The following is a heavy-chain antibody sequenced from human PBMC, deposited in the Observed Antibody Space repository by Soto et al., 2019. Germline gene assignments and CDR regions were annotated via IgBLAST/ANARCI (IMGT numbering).Heavy chain of an antibody. Sequence: EVQLVESGGGLVQPGGSLRLSCAASGFTFSNYWMHWVRQAPGKGLVWVSRINSDGSSTTYADSVKGRFTISRDNAKNTLYLQVNGLRAEDTAVYYCARGASGYSYGWGQGILVTVSS. D-gene: IGHD5-12*01. CDR1: GFTFSNYW. V-gene: IGHV3-74*03. CDR3: ARGASGYSYG. J-gene: IGHJ4*02. CDR2: INSDGSST.